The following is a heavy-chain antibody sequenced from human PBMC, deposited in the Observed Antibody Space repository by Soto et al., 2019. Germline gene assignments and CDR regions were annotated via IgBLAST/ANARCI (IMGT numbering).Heavy chain of an antibody. CDR3: AKTDGCGGGSCYTGTYYYFDV. CDR1: GFTSSTYA. D-gene: IGHD2-15*01. CDR2: ISESGHHT. V-gene: IGHV3-23*01. Sequence: PGGSLRLSCAASGFTSSTYALSWVRQAPGKGLEWVSTISESGHHTYYADSLKGRFTISRDKSKNTLSLQMNSLTAEDTAVYYCAKTDGCGGGSCYTGTYYYFDVWGRGTLVTVSS. J-gene: IGHJ2*01.